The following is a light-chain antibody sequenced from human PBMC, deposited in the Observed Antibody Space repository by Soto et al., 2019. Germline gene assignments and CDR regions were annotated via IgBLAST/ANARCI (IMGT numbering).Light chain of an antibody. CDR2: GAY. V-gene: IGKV3-20*01. CDR1: QTVRDGY. J-gene: IGKJ2*01. Sequence: IVLTQSPGTLSLSPGERATLSCRASQTVRDGYLAWYQKKPGQAPRLLSYGAYARAAGIPGRFSGSGSGTDFTLTISTLEREDLAVYYGQQYGTALFSFGPGTKLAIK. CDR3: QQYGTALFS.